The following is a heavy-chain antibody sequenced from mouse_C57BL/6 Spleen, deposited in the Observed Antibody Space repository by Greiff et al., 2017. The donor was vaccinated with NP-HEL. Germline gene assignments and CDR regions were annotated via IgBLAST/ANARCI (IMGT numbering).Heavy chain of an antibody. J-gene: IGHJ3*01. Sequence: VQLQQSGAELVKPGASVKISCKASGYAFSSYWMNWVKQRPGKGLEGIGQIYHGDGDTKYNGKFKGKATLTAGKSSSTADMQLSSLTSEDSAVFFCARRDYYGSSYGGFAYWGQGTLVTVSA. V-gene: IGHV1-80*01. CDR1: GYAFSSYW. D-gene: IGHD1-1*01. CDR2: IYHGDGDT. CDR3: ARRDYYGSSYGGFAY.